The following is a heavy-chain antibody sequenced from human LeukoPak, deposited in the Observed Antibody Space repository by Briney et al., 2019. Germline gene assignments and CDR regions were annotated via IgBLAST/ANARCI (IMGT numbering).Heavy chain of an antibody. CDR1: GGTFSSYT. CDR3: ARDTAAGSTDY. CDR2: IIPILGIA. J-gene: IGHJ4*02. Sequence: SVKVSCKASGGTFSSYTISWVRQAPGQGLGWMGRIIPILGIANYAQKFQGRVTITADKSTSTAYMELSSLRSEDTAVYYCARDTAAGSTDYWGQGTLVTVSS. V-gene: IGHV1-69*04. D-gene: IGHD6-13*01.